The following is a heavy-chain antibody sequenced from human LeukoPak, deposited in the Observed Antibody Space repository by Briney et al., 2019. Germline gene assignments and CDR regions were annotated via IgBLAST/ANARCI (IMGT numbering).Heavy chain of an antibody. CDR3: AKTPRVVVPAYLDY. V-gene: IGHV3-23*01. Sequence: EGSLRLSCAASGFTFSSYAMSWVRQAPGKGLEWVSAISGSGGSTYYADSVKGRFTISRDNSKNTLYLQMNSLRAEDTAVYYCAKTPRVVVPAYLDYWGQGTLVTVSS. J-gene: IGHJ4*02. D-gene: IGHD2-2*01. CDR2: ISGSGGST. CDR1: GFTFSSYA.